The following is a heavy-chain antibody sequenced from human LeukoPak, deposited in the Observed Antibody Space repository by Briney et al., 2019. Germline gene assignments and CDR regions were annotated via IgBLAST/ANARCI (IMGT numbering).Heavy chain of an antibody. CDR3: ARVSGYDTAPFDY. V-gene: IGHV3-21*01. J-gene: IGHJ4*02. CDR2: ISSSSSYI. CDR1: GFTFSSYS. D-gene: IGHD5-12*01. Sequence: GGSLRLSCAASGFTFSSYSMNWVRRAPGKGLEWVSSISSSSSYIYYADSVKGRFTISRDNAKNSLYLQMNSLRAEDTAVYYCARVSGYDTAPFDYWGRGTLVTVSS.